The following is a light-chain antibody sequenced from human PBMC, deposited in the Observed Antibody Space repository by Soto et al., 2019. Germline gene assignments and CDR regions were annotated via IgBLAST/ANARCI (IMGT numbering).Light chain of an antibody. Sequence: SVVTQPPSGSAAPGQKGTISCSGGSSKIGNNDVSWYQQLPGTAPQLIVYENDKRPSGIPDRFSGSKSDTSATLGITGLQTGDEAAYYCGTWDNGLSAAVFGGGTQLTVL. CDR3: GTWDNGLSAAV. V-gene: IGLV1-51*02. CDR1: SSKIGNND. CDR2: END. J-gene: IGLJ2*01.